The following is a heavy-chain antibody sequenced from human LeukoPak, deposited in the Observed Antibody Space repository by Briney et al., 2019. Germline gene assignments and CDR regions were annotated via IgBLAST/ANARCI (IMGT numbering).Heavy chain of an antibody. V-gene: IGHV3-66*02. D-gene: IGHD3-3*01. J-gene: IGHJ4*02. CDR1: GFTVSSNY. Sequence: PGGSLRLPCAASGFTVSSNYMSWVRQAPGKGLEWVSVIYSGGSTYYADSVKGRFTISRDNSKNTLYLQMNSLRAEDTAVYYCATQMGDFWSGYYTGIYFDYWGQGTLVTVSS. CDR3: ATQMGDFWSGYYTGIYFDY. CDR2: IYSGGST.